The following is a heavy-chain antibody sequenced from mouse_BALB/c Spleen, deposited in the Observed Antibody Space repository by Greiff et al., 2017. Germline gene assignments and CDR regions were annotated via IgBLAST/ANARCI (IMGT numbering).Heavy chain of an antibody. V-gene: IGHV5-6-4*01. CDR1: GFTFSSYT. CDR2: ISSGGSYT. CDR3: TRDGGDDYDGYFDV. J-gene: IGHJ1*01. D-gene: IGHD2-4*01. Sequence: EVKLMESGGGLVKPGGSLKLSCAASGFTFSSYTMSWVRQTPEKRLEWVATISSGGSYTYYPDSVKGRFTISRDNAKNTLYLQMSSLKSEDTAMYYCTRDGGDDYDGYFDVWGAGTTVTVSS.